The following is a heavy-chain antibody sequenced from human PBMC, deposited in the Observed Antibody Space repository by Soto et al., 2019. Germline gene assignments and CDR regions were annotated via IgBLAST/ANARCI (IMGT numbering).Heavy chain of an antibody. CDR1: GGRFSNYI. V-gene: IGHV1-69*01. J-gene: IGHJ4*02. Sequence: QVHLVQSGAEVKKPGSSVKVSCKASGGRFSNYIFDWVRQAPGQGLEWMGGTIPMFATAQYAQKLQGRDTKTADESTSTVYMDLTSLTSDDTAVYYCARGLFGQQWLVGFDTWGQGTLVTVSS. D-gene: IGHD6-19*01. CDR2: TIPMFATA. CDR3: ARGLFGQQWLVGFDT.